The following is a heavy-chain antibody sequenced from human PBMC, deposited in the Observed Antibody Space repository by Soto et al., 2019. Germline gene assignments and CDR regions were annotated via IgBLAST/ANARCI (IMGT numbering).Heavy chain of an antibody. CDR1: GYIFSDNY. CDR3: ARAREDSSGWFDY. D-gene: IGHD6-19*01. Sequence: QVQLVQSGAEVKQPGASTKVSCKASGYIFSDNYIHWVRQAPGQGLEWMAWINPKSGGTNYARNFQGRVTLTRDTSISTAYMDLSRLTSDDTAVYYCARAREDSSGWFDYWGQGTLVTVSS. CDR2: INPKSGGT. V-gene: IGHV1-2*02. J-gene: IGHJ4*02.